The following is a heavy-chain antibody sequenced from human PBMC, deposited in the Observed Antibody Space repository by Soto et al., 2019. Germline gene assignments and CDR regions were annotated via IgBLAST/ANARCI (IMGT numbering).Heavy chain of an antibody. V-gene: IGHV4-39*01. CDR3: ARAVIVGATSPSFDP. Sequence: QLQLQESGPGLVKPSETLSLTCTVSGGSISSSSYYWGWIRQPPGKGLEWIGSIYYSGSTYYNPSLKSRVTISVDTSKNQFSLKLSSVTAADTAVYYCARAVIVGATSPSFDPWGQGTLVTVSS. CDR2: IYYSGST. J-gene: IGHJ5*02. CDR1: GGSISSSSYY. D-gene: IGHD1-26*01.